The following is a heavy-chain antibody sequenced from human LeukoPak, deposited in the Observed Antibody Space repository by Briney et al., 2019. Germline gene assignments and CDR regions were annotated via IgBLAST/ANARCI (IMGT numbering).Heavy chain of an antibody. J-gene: IGHJ5*02. CDR1: GYTFTGYY. CDR2: INPNSGGT. CDR3: ARGYCSGGSCYGEMGFDP. Sequence: ASVKVSCKASGYTFTGYYMHWVQQAPGQGLEWMGWINPNSGGTNYAQKFQGRVTMTRDTSISTAYMELSRLRSDDTAVYYCARGYCSGGSCYGEMGFDPWGQGTLVTVSS. D-gene: IGHD2-15*01. V-gene: IGHV1-2*02.